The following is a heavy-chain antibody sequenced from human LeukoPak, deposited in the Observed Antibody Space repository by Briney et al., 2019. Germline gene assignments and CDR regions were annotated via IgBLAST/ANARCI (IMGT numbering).Heavy chain of an antibody. CDR3: ARGRPRSSSWYYYYYGMDV. D-gene: IGHD6-13*01. CDR2: MNPNSGNT. J-gene: IGHJ6*02. V-gene: IGHV1-8*01. Sequence: GASVKVSCKASGYTFTSYDINWVRQATGQGLEWMGWMNPNSGNTGYAQKFQGRVTMTRNTSISTAYMELSSPRSEDTAVYYCARGRPRSSSWYYYYYGMDVWGQGTTVTVSS. CDR1: GYTFTSYD.